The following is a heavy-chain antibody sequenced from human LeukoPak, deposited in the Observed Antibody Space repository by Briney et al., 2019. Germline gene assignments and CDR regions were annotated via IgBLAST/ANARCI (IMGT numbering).Heavy chain of an antibody. CDR3: ARVSGGSYCLDY. CDR1: GYTFTSYG. V-gene: IGHV1-18*01. J-gene: IGHJ4*02. Sequence: ASVKVSCKASGYTFTSYGISWVRQAPGQGLEWMGWISAYNGNTNYAQKLQGSVTMTTDTSTSTPYMELRSLTSADTAVYYCARVSGGSYCLDYWGQGTLVTVSS. CDR2: ISAYNGNT. D-gene: IGHD1-26*01.